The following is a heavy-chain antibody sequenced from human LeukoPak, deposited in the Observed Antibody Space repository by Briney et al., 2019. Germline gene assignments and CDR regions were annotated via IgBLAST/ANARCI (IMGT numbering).Heavy chain of an antibody. D-gene: IGHD3-9*01. V-gene: IGHV1-8*02. CDR1: GYTFTGYY. CDR3: ARGSSGNHPLLRYFDWHNTGDYYYMDV. Sequence: GASVKVSCKASGYTFTGYYMHWVRQAPGQGLEWMGWINPNSGNTGYAQKFQGRVTMTRNTSISTAYMELSSLRSEDTAVYYCARGSSGNHPLLRYFDWHNTGDYYYMDVWGKGTTVTISS. CDR2: INPNSGNT. J-gene: IGHJ6*03.